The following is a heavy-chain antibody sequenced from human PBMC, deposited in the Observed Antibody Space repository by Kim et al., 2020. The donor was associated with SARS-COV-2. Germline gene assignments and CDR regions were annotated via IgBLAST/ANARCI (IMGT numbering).Heavy chain of an antibody. Sequence: SETLSLTCTVSGGSISSSSYYWGWIRQPPGKGLEWIGSIYYSGSTYYNPSLKSRVTISVDTSKNQFSLKLSSVTAADTAVYYCARLSPFMITFGGVIVPSSYYFDYWGQGTLVTVSS. J-gene: IGHJ4*02. CDR1: GGSISSSSYY. V-gene: IGHV4-39*01. CDR2: IYYSGST. D-gene: IGHD3-16*02. CDR3: ARLSPFMITFGGVIVPSSYYFDY.